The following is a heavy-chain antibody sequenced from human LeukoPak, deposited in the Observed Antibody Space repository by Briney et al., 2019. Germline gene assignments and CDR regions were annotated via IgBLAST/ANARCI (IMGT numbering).Heavy chain of an antibody. V-gene: IGHV3-9*01. CDR3: AKSSGMTWYYYGMDV. CDR1: GFTFHDYA. CDR2: ISWNSGNK. J-gene: IGHJ6*02. D-gene: IGHD1-26*01. Sequence: GRSLRLSCAVSGFTFHDYAMHWVRQAPGKGLEWVSGISWNSGNKAYADSVKGRFTISRDNAKNSLYLQMYSLRAEDTAFYYCAKSSGMTWYYYGMDVWGQGTTVTVSS.